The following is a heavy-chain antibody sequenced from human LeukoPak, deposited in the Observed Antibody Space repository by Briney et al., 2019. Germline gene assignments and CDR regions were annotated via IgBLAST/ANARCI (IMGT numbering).Heavy chain of an antibody. D-gene: IGHD5-24*01. J-gene: IGHJ4*02. CDR3: ARDTNLIDGYNPLDY. CDR2: ISYDGSNK. CDR1: GLTVSTAL. Sequence: GGSLRLTCRVSGLTVSTALMDWVRQAPGKGLEWVAVISYDGSNKYYADSVKGRFTISRDNSKNTLYLQMNSLRAEDTAVYYCARDTNLIDGYNPLDYWGQGTLVTVSS. V-gene: IGHV3-30*01.